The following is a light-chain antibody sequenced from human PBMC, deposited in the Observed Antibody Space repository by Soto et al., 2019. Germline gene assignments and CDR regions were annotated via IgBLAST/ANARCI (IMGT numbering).Light chain of an antibody. CDR2: GNT. J-gene: IGLJ1*01. Sequence: QPVLTQPPSVSGAPGQRVTISCTGSSSDIGAGFDVHWYQHLPGTAPKLLIYGNTNRPSGVPGRFSGSKSGTSASLVITGLQAEDEADYYGQSYENSRTGFYVFGTGTKVTVL. CDR1: SSDIGAGFD. V-gene: IGLV1-40*01. CDR3: QSYENSRTGFYV.